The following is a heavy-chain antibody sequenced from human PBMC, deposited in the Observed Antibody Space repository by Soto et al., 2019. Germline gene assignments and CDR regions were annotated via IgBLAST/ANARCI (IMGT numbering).Heavy chain of an antibody. V-gene: IGHV5-51*01. CDR1: GYSFTSYW. J-gene: IGHJ3*02. CDR2: IYPGDSDT. D-gene: IGHD2-15*01. Sequence: GESLKISCKGSGYSFTSYWIGWVRQMPGKGLEWMGIIYPGDSDTRYSPSFQGQVTISADKSISTAYLQWSSLKASDTAMYYCARKGVLLAAIRAFDIWGQGTMVTVSS. CDR3: ARKGVLLAAIRAFDI.